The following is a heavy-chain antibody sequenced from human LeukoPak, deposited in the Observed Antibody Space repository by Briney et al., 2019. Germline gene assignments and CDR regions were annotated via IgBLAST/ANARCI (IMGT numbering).Heavy chain of an antibody. CDR1: GFTFSSYA. CDR2: ISSNGGST. CDR3: ARVNNRIAVAGALLY. V-gene: IGHV3-64*01. D-gene: IGHD6-19*01. Sequence: PGGSLRLSCAASGFTFSSYAMHWVRQAPGKGLEYVSAISSNGGSTYYANSVKGRFTISRDNSKNTLYLQMGSLRAEDMAVYYCARVNNRIAVAGALLYWGQGTLVTVSS. J-gene: IGHJ4*02.